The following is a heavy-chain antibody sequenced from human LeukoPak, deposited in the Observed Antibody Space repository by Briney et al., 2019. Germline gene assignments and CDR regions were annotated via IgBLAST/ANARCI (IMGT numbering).Heavy chain of an antibody. J-gene: IGHJ4*02. V-gene: IGHV3-23*01. D-gene: IGHD5-12*01. CDR2: ISGSGGST. CDR1: GFTFSSYA. CDR3: AKDEQGYSGYDFDY. Sequence: PGGSLRLSCAASGFTFSSYAMSWVRQALGKGLEWVSAISGSGGSTYYADSVKGRFTISRDNSKNTLYLQMNSLRAEDTAVYYCAKDEQGYSGYDFDYWGQGTLVTVSS.